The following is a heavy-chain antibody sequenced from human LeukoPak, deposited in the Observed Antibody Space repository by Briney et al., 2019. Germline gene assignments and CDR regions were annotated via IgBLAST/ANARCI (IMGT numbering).Heavy chain of an antibody. D-gene: IGHD1-26*01. J-gene: IGHJ1*01. CDR1: GFTVSTNH. Sequence: GGSLRLSCVASGFTVSTNHMNWVRQAPGGGLEWVSVIHNGGSTYYADSVKGRFTISRDNSKSTLYLQLNSLRVEDTAVYYCATSIVGFTYDEHFQHWGQGTLVTVSS. CDR2: IHNGGST. CDR3: ATSIVGFTYDEHFQH. V-gene: IGHV3-53*01.